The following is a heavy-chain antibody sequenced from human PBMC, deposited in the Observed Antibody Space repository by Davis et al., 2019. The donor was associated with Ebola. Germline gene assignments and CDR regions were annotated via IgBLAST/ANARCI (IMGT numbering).Heavy chain of an antibody. CDR2: INSDGSST. D-gene: IGHD3-22*01. CDR3: ARGYYDSSGFNPGDY. V-gene: IGHV3-74*01. Sequence: HTGGSLRLSCAASGFTFSSYWMHWVRQVPGKGLVWVSRINSDGSSTSYADSVKGRFTISRDNAKNTLYLQMNSLRAEDTAVYYCARGYYDSSGFNPGDYWGQGTLVTVSS. J-gene: IGHJ4*02. CDR1: GFTFSSYW.